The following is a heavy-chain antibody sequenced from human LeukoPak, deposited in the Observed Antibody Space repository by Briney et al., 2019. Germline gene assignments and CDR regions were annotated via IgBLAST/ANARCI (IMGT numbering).Heavy chain of an antibody. CDR3: ARDPGRITMVRGSRYWYFDL. D-gene: IGHD3-10*01. Sequence: GESLKISCKGSGYSFTSYWIGWVRQMPGKGLEWMGIIYPGDSDTRYSPSFQGQVTISADKSISTAYLQWSSLKASDTAMYYCARDPGRITMVRGSRYWYFDLWGRGTLVTVSS. CDR2: IYPGDSDT. V-gene: IGHV5-51*01. J-gene: IGHJ2*01. CDR1: GYSFTSYW.